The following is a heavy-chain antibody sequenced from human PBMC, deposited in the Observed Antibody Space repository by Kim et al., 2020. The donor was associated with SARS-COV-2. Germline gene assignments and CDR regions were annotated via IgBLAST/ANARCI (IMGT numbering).Heavy chain of an antibody. CDR1: GGSISSYY. V-gene: IGHV4-59*01. CDR3: ARNLYTNKIWFGELLSGGGYYYYGMDV. J-gene: IGHJ6*02. D-gene: IGHD3-10*01. Sequence: SETLSLTCTVSGGSISSYYWSWIRQPPGKGLEWIGYIYYSGSTNYNPPLKSRVTISVDTSKNQFSLKLSSVTAADTAVYYCARNLYTNKIWFGELLSGGGYYYYGMDVWGQGTTVTVSS. CDR2: IYYSGST.